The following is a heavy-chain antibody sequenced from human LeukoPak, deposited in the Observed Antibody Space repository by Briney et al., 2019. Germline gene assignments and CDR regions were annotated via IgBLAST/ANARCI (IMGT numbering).Heavy chain of an antibody. CDR1: GGSFNGYS. D-gene: IGHD3-22*01. V-gene: IGHV4-34*01. CDR3: ARGRQEITMIVVVMSAASYYLDV. Sequence: SETLSLTCAVYGGSFNGYSWNWIRRPPGKGLEWTGEINPSGTANYNPSLKSRVSLSVDSSKNQFSLKLSSVTAADTAVYYCARGRQEITMIVVVMSAASYYLDVWGKGTTVAVS. J-gene: IGHJ6*03. CDR2: INPSGTA.